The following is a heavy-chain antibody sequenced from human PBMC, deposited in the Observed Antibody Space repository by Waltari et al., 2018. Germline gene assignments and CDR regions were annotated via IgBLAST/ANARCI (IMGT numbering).Heavy chain of an antibody. D-gene: IGHD2-8*01. CDR2: IYHSGSP. CDR1: GYSISSGYY. J-gene: IGHJ5*02. Sequence: QVQLQESGPGLVKPSETLSLTCTVSGYSISSGYYWGWIRQPPGKGLEWIGSIYHSGSPYHNPSLKSRVTISVDTSKNQFSLKLSSVTAADTAVYYCARGRIVPTPDRWGQGTLVTVSS. CDR3: ARGRIVPTPDR. V-gene: IGHV4-38-2*02.